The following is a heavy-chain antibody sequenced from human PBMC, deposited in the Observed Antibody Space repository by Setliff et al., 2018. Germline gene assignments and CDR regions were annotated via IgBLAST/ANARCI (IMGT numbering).Heavy chain of an antibody. CDR3: ARMSGFLYMDV. Sequence: SETLSLTCTVSGASINSLSWWSWVRQPPGKGLEWIGEIYHDGNDKYTPSVHYSPSLKSRVTISLDTSKSQFFLKLNSVTAADTAVYYCARMSGFLYMDVWGKGTPVTVSS. CDR1: GASINSLSW. D-gene: IGHD3-3*01. J-gene: IGHJ6*03. V-gene: IGHV4-4*02. CDR2: IYHDGND.